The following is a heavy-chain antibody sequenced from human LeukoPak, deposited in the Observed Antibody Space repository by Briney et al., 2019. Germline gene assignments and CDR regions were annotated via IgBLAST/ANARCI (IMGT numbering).Heavy chain of an antibody. CDR2: IYYSGST. CDR3: ARDQICSSTSCYQGASYYYYMDV. CDR1: GGSISSYY. Sequence: PSDTLSLTCTVSGGSISSYYWSWIRQPPGKGLEWIGYIYYSGSTNYNPSLKRRVTISVDTYKNQFSLKLSSVTAADTAVYYCARDQICSSTSCYQGASYYYYMDVWGKGTTVTVSS. J-gene: IGHJ6*03. D-gene: IGHD2-2*01. V-gene: IGHV4-59*01.